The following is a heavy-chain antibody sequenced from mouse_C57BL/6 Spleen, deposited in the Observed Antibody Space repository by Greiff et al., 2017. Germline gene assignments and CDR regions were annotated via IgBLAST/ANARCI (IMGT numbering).Heavy chain of an antibody. Sequence: QVQLQQPGAELVMPGASVKLSCKASGYTFTSYWMHWVKQRPGQGLEWIGEIDPSDSYTNYTQKFKGKATLTVDKSSSTAYMQLSSLTSEDYAVYYWARGGDYWGQGTSVTVSS. CDR1: GYTFTSYW. CDR2: IDPSDSYT. CDR3: ARGGDY. V-gene: IGHV1-69*01. J-gene: IGHJ4*01.